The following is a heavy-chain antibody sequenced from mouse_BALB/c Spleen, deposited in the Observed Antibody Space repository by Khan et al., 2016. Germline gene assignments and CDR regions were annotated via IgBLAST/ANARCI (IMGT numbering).Heavy chain of an antibody. D-gene: IGHD1-2*01. Sequence: QVQLQQPGAELVRPGTSVKVSCKASGYAFTNYLIEWVKQRPGQGLEWIGVINPGSGGTNYNEKFKGKATLTADKSSSTAYMQLSSLTSDYSAVYCCAREATTATFAYLGQGTLVTVSA. V-gene: IGHV1-54*01. CDR3: AREATTATFAY. CDR1: GYAFTNYL. J-gene: IGHJ3*01. CDR2: INPGSGGT.